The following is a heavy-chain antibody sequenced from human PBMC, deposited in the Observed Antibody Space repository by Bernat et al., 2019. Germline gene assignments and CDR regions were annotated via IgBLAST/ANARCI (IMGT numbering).Heavy chain of an antibody. CDR1: GFTFSSYA. CDR2: ISYDGSNK. J-gene: IGHJ3*02. D-gene: IGHD1-26*01. CDR3: ARGGYSGSRDAFDI. Sequence: QVQLVESGGGVVQPGRSLRLSCAASGFTFSSYAMHWVRQAPGKGLEWVAVISYDGSNKYYADSVKGRFTISRDNSKNTLYLQMNSLRAEDTAVYYCARGGYSGSRDAFDIWGQGTMVTVSS. V-gene: IGHV3-30-3*01.